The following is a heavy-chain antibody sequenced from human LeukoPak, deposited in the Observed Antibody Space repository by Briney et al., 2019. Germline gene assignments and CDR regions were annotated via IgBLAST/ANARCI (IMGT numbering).Heavy chain of an antibody. CDR3: AKVSVGSIAARQAFDP. D-gene: IGHD6-6*01. J-gene: IGHJ5*02. Sequence: GGSLRLSCAASGFIFSSYAMSWVRQAPGKGLEWVSAISGSGGSTYYADSVKGRFTISRDNSKNTLYLQMNSLRAEDTAVYYCAKVSVGSIAARQAFDPWGQGTLVTVSS. V-gene: IGHV3-23*01. CDR2: ISGSGGST. CDR1: GFIFSSYA.